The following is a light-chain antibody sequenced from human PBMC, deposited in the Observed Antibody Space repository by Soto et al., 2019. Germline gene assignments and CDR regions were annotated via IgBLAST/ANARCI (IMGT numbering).Light chain of an antibody. Sequence: QSALTQPRSVSGSPGQSVTISCTGTSSDVGGYNYVSWYQQHPGKAPKLMIYDVSKRPSGVPDRFSGSKSGNTASLTISGLQDEDEADYYCCSYAGSYTGVFGTGTKVTV. CDR2: DVS. J-gene: IGLJ1*01. CDR1: SSDVGGYNY. CDR3: CSYAGSYTGV. V-gene: IGLV2-11*01.